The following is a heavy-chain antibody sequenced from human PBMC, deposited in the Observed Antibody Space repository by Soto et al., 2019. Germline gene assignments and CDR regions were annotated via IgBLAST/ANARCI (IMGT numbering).Heavy chain of an antibody. CDR3: AKAPLSGDTDYYGMDV. CDR1: GFTFSSYG. J-gene: IGHJ6*02. Sequence: QVQLVESGGGVVQPGRSLRLSCAASGFTFSSYGMHWVRQAPGKGLEWVAVISYDGSNKYYADSVKGRFTISRDNSKNTLYLLMNSLRAEDTAVYYCAKAPLSGDTDYYGMDVWGQGTTVTVSS. CDR2: ISYDGSNK. V-gene: IGHV3-30*18. D-gene: IGHD3-10*01.